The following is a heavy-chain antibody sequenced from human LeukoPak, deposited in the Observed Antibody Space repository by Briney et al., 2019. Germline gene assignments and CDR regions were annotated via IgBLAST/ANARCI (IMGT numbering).Heavy chain of an antibody. CDR3: ARVVYPSGGYYFDY. CDR1: GFTVSSNY. D-gene: IGHD6-19*01. V-gene: IGHV3-66*01. J-gene: IGHJ4*02. CDR2: IYSGGST. Sequence: PGGSLRLSCAASGFTVSSNYMSWVRQAPGKGLEWVSVIYSGGSTSYAGSVKGRFTISRDNSKSTLYLQMNSLRAEDTAVYYCARVVYPSGGYYFDYWSQGTLVTVSS.